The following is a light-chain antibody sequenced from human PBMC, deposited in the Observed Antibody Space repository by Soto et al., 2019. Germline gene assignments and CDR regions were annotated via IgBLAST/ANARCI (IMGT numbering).Light chain of an antibody. J-gene: IGKJ5*01. Sequence: DIQMTQSPSSLSASIGDRVTITCRASQRIRSYLNWYQVKTGKAPKLLIYDASSLQSGVPSRLSGSADGTDFTLTISKLQPEDFATYYCQQSFSPPPITFGQVTRLEIK. CDR3: QQSFSPPPIT. CDR2: DAS. V-gene: IGKV1-39*01. CDR1: QRIRSY.